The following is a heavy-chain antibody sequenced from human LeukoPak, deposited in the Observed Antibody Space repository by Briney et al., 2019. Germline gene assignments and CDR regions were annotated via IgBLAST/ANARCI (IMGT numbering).Heavy chain of an antibody. CDR3: ARGAAIRLGPYYYGMDV. V-gene: IGHV3-23*01. CDR2: ISGSGDST. D-gene: IGHD5-18*01. J-gene: IGHJ6*02. Sequence: GGSLRLSCAASGFTFSSYAMNWVRQAPGKGLEWVSSISGSGDSTYYPSSVKGRFTISRENAKNSLYLQMNSLRAGDTAVYYCARGAAIRLGPYYYGMDVWGQGTTVTVSS. CDR1: GFTFSSYA.